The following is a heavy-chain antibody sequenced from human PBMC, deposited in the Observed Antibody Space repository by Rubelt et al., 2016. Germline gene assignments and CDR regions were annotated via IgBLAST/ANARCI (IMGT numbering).Heavy chain of an antibody. Sequence: IGHGDYSGSTYYNPSLKSRVNISVDTSKNQFSLKLTSVTAADTAVYYCARVRYYSSGYYGLPDYWGQGTLVTVSS. V-gene: IGHV4-31*02. CDR3: ARVRYYSSGYYGLPDY. J-gene: IGHJ4*02. CDR2: GDYSGST. D-gene: IGHD3-22*01.